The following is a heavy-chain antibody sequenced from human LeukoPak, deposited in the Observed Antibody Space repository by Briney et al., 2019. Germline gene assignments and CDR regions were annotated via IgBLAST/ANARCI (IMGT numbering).Heavy chain of an antibody. J-gene: IGHJ4*02. D-gene: IGHD6-13*01. Sequence: AGGSLRLSCAASGFTFSSYGMHWVRQAPGKGLEWVALISYDGSNKYYGDSVKGRFTISRDNSKNTLYLQMNSLRAEDTAVYYCARDRQQLAKKLEDGFLDYWGQGTLVTVSS. CDR3: ARDRQQLAKKLEDGFLDY. V-gene: IGHV3-30*03. CDR2: ISYDGSNK. CDR1: GFTFSSYG.